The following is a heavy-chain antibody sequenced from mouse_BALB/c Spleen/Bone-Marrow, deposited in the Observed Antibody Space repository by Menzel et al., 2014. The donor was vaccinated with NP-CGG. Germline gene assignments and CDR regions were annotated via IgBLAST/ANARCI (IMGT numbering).Heavy chain of an antibody. CDR2: INPSNGRT. CDR3: ARRATTVVATDY. CDR1: GYTFTSYW. D-gene: IGHD1-1*01. V-gene: IGHV1S81*02. Sequence: QVQLKQSGAELVKPGASVKLSCKASGYTFTSYWMHWVKQRPGQGLEWIREINPSNGRTNYNEKFKSKATLTVDKSSSTAYMQLSSLTSEDSAVYYCARRATTVVATDYWGQGTTLTVSS. J-gene: IGHJ2*01.